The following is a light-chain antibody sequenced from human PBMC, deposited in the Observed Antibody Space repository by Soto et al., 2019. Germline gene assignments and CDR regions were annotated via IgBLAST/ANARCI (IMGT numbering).Light chain of an antibody. J-gene: IGKJ5*01. CDR3: RQYNRWPTST. Sequence: VVMTQSPATLSLSRGERATLSXRASYSVIRNLSWYQQRAGQXTRIFXXDEXTRATGIPERFIGGGSGKEFTLTISSLQSEDFVVYYCRQYNRWPTSTFGQGTRLEIK. V-gene: IGKV3-15*01. CDR2: DEX. CDR1: YSVIRN.